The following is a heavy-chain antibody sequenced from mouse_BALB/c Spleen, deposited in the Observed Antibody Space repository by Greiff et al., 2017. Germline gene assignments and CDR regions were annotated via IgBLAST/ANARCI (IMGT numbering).Heavy chain of an antibody. CDR2: INPSNGGT. V-gene: IGHV1S81*02. CDR1: GYTFTSYY. D-gene: IGHD1-2*01. J-gene: IGHJ2*01. Sequence: VKLQQSGAELVKPGASVKLSCKASGYTFTSYYMYWVKQRPGQGLEWIGEINPSNGGTNFNEKFKSKATLTVDKSSSTAYMQLSSLTSEDSAVYYCTRRSHYYGYVCFDYWGQGTTLTVSS. CDR3: TRRSHYYGYVCFDY.